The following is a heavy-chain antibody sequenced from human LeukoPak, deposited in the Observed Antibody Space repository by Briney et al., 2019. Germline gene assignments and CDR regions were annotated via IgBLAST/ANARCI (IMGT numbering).Heavy chain of an antibody. CDR2: IGSGGYT. Sequence: GGSLRLSCVVSGFTFKDYDIHWVRQTTGKGLEWVSAIGSGGYTYYADSVRGRFTISREDAETSLSLQMNNLRAEDMAVYYCVRQPDSGRYGFDHWGQGTLVTVSS. J-gene: IGHJ4*02. CDR1: GFTFKDYD. V-gene: IGHV3-13*01. CDR3: VRQPDSGRYGFDH. D-gene: IGHD6-19*01.